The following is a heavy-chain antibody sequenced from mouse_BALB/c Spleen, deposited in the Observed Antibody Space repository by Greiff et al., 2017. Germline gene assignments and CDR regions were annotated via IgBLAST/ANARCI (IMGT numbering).Heavy chain of an antibody. CDR3: ARENWEGYAMDY. Sequence: EVKLMESGGGLVQPGGSRKLSCAASGFTFSSFGMHWVRQAPEKGLEWVAYISSGSSTIYYADTVKGRFTISRDNPKNTLFLQMTSLRSEDTAMYYCARENWEGYAMDYWGQGTSVTVSS. CDR2: ISSGSSTI. CDR1: GFTFSSFG. J-gene: IGHJ4*01. V-gene: IGHV5-17*02. D-gene: IGHD4-1*01.